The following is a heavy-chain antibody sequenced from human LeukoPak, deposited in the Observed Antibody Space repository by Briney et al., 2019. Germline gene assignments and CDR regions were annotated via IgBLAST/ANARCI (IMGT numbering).Heavy chain of an antibody. V-gene: IGHV4-34*01. J-gene: IGHJ6*02. Sequence: PSETLSLTCAVYGGSFSGYYWSWIRQPPGKGLEWIGEINHSGSTNHNPSLKSRVTISVDTSKNQFSLKLSSVTAADTAVYYCARGRKQLVPSVYYYYYGMDVWGQGTTVTVSS. D-gene: IGHD6-6*01. CDR1: GGSFSGYY. CDR3: ARGRKQLVPSVYYYYYGMDV. CDR2: INHSGST.